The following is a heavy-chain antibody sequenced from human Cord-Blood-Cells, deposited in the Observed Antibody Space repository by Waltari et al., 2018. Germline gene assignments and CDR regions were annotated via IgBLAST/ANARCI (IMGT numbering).Heavy chain of an antibody. J-gene: IGHJ3*02. Sequence: GQGNEWMGGIIPIFGTANYAQKFQGRVTITSDESTSTAYMGLSSLRSEDTAVYYCARVGRDIVVVPAANDAFDIWGQGTMVTVSS. CDR3: ARVGRDIVVVPAANDAFDI. V-gene: IGHV1-69*01. CDR2: IIPIFGTA. D-gene: IGHD2-2*01.